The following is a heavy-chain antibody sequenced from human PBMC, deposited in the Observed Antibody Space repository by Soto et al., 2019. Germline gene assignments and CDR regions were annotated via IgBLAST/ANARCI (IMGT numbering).Heavy chain of an antibody. CDR1: GASISTGGYS. CDR2: IYESGRT. J-gene: IGHJ4*02. D-gene: IGHD5-12*01. V-gene: IGHV4-30-2*01. CDR3: AREGSYSAYNFAHGIQLWSFDF. Sequence: SETLSLTCIVSGASISTGGYSWSWIRQPPGKGPEWIGYIYESGRTYYKPSLKSRASISMDKSRNQFSVGLTSVTAADMAVYYCAREGSYSAYNFAHGIQLWSFDFWGQGALVTVSS.